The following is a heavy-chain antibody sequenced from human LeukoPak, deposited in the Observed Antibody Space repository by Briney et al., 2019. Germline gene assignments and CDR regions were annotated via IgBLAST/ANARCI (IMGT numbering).Heavy chain of an antibody. J-gene: IGHJ6*02. D-gene: IGHD5-24*01. Sequence: SVKVSCTASGGTFSSYAISWVRQAPGQGLEWMGGIIPIFGTANYAQKFQGRVTITADESTSTAYMELSSLRSEDTAVYYCAGGYNEYYYYGMDVWGQGTTVTVSS. CDR3: AGGYNEYYYYGMDV. CDR2: IIPIFGTA. V-gene: IGHV1-69*01. CDR1: GGTFSSYA.